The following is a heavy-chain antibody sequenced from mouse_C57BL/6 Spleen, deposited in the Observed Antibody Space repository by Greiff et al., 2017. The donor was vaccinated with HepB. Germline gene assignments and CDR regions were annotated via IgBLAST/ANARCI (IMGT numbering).Heavy chain of an antibody. CDR1: GYTFTEYT. D-gene: IGHD1-1*01. V-gene: IGHV1-62-2*01. CDR3: ARHEDDYYGSSPYYAMDY. Sequence: QVQLKQSGAELVKPGASVKLSCKASGYTFTEYTIHWVKQRSGQGLEWIGWFYPGSGSIKYNEKFKDKATLTADKSSSTVYMELSRLTSEDSAVYCCARHEDDYYGSSPYYAMDYWGQGTSVTVSS. CDR2: FYPGSGSI. J-gene: IGHJ4*01.